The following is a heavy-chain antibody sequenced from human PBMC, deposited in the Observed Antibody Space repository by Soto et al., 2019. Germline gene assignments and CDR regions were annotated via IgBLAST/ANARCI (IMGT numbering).Heavy chain of an antibody. CDR3: ARWELGSGRIDYFDI. J-gene: IGHJ3*02. D-gene: IGHD3-10*01. V-gene: IGHV3-13*01. CDR1: GFTFSSYD. Sequence: GGSLRLSCAASGFTFSSYDMHWVRQATGKGLEWVSAIGTAGDTYYPGSVKGRLTISRDNVKKSLYLQMNSLRAVDTAVYYCARWELGSGRIDYFDIWGQGTMVTVSS. CDR2: IGTAGDT.